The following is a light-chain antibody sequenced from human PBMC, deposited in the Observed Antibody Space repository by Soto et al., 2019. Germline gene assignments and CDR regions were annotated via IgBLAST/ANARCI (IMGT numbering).Light chain of an antibody. V-gene: IGKV3-11*01. CDR2: DAS. CDR1: QSVGSF. J-gene: IGKJ3*01. CDR3: QHRNNWLGT. Sequence: EIVLTQSQATLSLSPGERATLSCRASQSVGSFLAWYQQKSGQAPRLLIYDASNRAPGIPGRFNGSGSGTDFTLTLSSLEPEDFAVYYCQHRNNWLGTFGPGTKVDI.